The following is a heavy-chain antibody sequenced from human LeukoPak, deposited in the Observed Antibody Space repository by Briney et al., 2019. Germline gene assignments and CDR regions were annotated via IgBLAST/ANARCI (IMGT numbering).Heavy chain of an antibody. CDR1: GLTVSSNY. D-gene: IGHD3-10*01. CDR3: AGLMLRGLTPFDY. V-gene: IGHV3-66*01. J-gene: IGHJ4*02. Sequence: GGSLRLSCAASGLTVSSNYMSWVRPAPGKGLEWVSVTYSGGSTYYADSVKGRFTISRDNSKNTLHLLMNSLRAEDTALYYCAGLMLRGLTPFDYWGQGTLVTVSS. CDR2: TYSGGST.